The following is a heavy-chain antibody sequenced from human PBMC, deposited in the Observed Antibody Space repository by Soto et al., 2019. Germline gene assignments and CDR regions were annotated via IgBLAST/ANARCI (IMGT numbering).Heavy chain of an antibody. CDR3: ARATIYDSSGYSPERFNWFDP. D-gene: IGHD3-22*01. J-gene: IGHJ5*02. Sequence: KPSETLSLTCTVSGGSISSGDYYWSWIRQPPGKGLEWIGYIYYSGSTYYNPSLKSRVTISVDTSKNQFSLKLSSVPAADTAVYYCARATIYDSSGYSPERFNWFDPWGQGTLVTVSS. CDR1: GGSISSGDYY. V-gene: IGHV4-30-4*01. CDR2: IYYSGST.